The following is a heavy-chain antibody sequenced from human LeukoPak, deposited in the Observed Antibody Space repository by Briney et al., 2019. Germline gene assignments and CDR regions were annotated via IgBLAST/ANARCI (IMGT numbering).Heavy chain of an antibody. CDR2: ISGSGGST. V-gene: IGHV3-23*01. CDR1: GFTFSSYS. CDR3: AKHGLYSNYVFDY. D-gene: IGHD4-11*01. Sequence: GGSLRLSCAASGFTFSSYSMSWVRQAPGKGLEWVSAISGSGGSTYYADSVKGRFTISRDNSKNSLYLQMNSLRAEDTAVYYCAKHGLYSNYVFDYWGQGTLVTVSS. J-gene: IGHJ4*02.